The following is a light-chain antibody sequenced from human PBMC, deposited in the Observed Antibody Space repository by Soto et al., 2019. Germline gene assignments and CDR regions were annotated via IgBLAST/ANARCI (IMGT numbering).Light chain of an antibody. V-gene: IGKV3-20*01. CDR1: QSVSSSY. Sequence: ELVLTQSPGTLSLSPGERATLSCRASQSVSSSYLAWYQQKPGQAPRLLIYGASSRATGIPDRFSGSGSGTDFTLTISRLEPEEFAVYYCQQYGSSLITVGNGTRLEIK. CDR2: GAS. J-gene: IGKJ5*01. CDR3: QQYGSSLIT.